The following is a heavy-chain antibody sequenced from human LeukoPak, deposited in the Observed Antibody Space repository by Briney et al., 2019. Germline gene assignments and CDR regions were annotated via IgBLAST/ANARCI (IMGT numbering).Heavy chain of an antibody. Sequence: PSETLSLTCAVYGGSFSGYYWSWIRQPPGKGLEWIGEINHSGSTNYNPSLKSRVTISVDTSKNQFSLKLSSVTAADTAVYYCARRRRRYSSLGDAFDIWGQRTMVAVSS. J-gene: IGHJ3*02. D-gene: IGHD5-18*01. CDR3: ARRRRRYSSLGDAFDI. CDR2: INHSGST. V-gene: IGHV4-34*01. CDR1: GGSFSGYY.